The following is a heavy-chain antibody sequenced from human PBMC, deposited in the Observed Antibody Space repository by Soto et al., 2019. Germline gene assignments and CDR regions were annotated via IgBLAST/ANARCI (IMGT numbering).Heavy chain of an antibody. CDR3: ASFVGLLWVGVYPAESWGAYLFDN. J-gene: IGHJ4*02. D-gene: IGHD2-8*01. Sequence: SETLSLTYTVSGDSITSGDYYWSWLRQHPRKGLEWIGYIYYSGNTNYNSSLKSRVIMSVDTSKNQFSLKLTSVTAADTAVYYCASFVGLLWVGVYPAESWGAYLFDNWGQRALVIVSS. CDR2: IYYSGNT. V-gene: IGHV4-30-4*01. CDR1: GDSITSGDYY.